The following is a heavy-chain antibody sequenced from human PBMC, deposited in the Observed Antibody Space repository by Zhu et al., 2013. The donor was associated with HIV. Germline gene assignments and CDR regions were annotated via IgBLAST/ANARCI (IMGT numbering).Heavy chain of an antibody. CDR2: INPSGGNT. CDR1: GYTFTSYY. Sequence: QVQLVQSGAEVRKPGASLRLSCKASGYTFTSYYIHWVRQVPGQGLEWMGIINPSGGNTTYGQIFQGRVTMTRDTSTRTVYMELSSLRSDDTAVYYCARGDCSSTNCYYYHYMDVWGKGTTVTVS. D-gene: IGHD2-2*01. J-gene: IGHJ6*03. V-gene: IGHV1-46*01. CDR3: ARGDCSSTNCYYYHYMDV.